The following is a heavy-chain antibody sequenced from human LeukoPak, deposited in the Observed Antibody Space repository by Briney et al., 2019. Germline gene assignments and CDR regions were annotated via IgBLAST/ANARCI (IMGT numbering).Heavy chain of an antibody. CDR2: IGNSDET. Sequence: GGSLRLSCAASGFFFNTNAMSWVRQAPGMGLEWVAAIGNSDETYYADAVKGRFTISRDNTNNSLFLQMNSLRVDDTAVYHCARVSAAGTGFLDLWGRGTLVLVSA. D-gene: IGHD6-13*01. CDR3: ARVSAAGTGFLDL. V-gene: IGHV3-23*01. CDR1: GFFFNTNA. J-gene: IGHJ2*01.